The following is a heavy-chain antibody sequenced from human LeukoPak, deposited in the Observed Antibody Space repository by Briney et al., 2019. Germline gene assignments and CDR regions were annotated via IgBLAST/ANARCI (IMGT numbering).Heavy chain of an antibody. Sequence: GGSLRLSCVASGFTISSYRMSCVRQDPGEGVEWGANIKHDGGETYYVDSVQGRFTISRDNAKNSLYLQMNSLSVADTAVYYCARHGQQLAFWGQGTLVIVSS. CDR1: GFTISSYR. D-gene: IGHD6-13*01. CDR2: IKHDGGET. V-gene: IGHV3-7*04. CDR3: ARHGQQLAF. J-gene: IGHJ4*02.